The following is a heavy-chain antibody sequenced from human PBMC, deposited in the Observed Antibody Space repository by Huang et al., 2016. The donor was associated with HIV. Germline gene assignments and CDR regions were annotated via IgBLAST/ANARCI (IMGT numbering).Heavy chain of an antibody. CDR3: ARRQWLRQTWGAFNI. D-gene: IGHD6-19*01. CDR2: IYPSDSDT. Sequence: QLVQSGAEVKKPGESLKISCKGSGDTFTNSWIGWVRQMPGKGLELMGLIYPSDSDTNYSPSFQGQVTLSADKSISPAFLQWSSLKASDTAMYYCARRQWLRQTWGAFNIWGQGTMVIVSS. CDR1: GDTFTNSW. V-gene: IGHV5-51*03. J-gene: IGHJ3*02.